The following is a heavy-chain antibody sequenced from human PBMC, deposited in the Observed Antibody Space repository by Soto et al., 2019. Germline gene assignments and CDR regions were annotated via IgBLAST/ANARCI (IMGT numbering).Heavy chain of an antibody. J-gene: IGHJ6*02. Sequence: SETLSLTCAVYGGSFSGYYWSWIRQPPGKGLKWIGEINHSGSTNYNPSLKSRVTISVDTSKNQFSLKLSSVTAADTAVYYCARGRVITGTTPYYYYGMDVCGQGTTVTVSS. CDR1: GGSFSGYY. CDR2: INHSGST. CDR3: ARGRVITGTTPYYYYGMDV. D-gene: IGHD1-7*01. V-gene: IGHV4-34*01.